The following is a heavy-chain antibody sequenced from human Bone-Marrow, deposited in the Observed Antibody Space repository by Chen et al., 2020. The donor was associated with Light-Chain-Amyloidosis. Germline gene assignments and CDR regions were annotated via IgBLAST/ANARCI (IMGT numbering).Heavy chain of an antibody. CDR2: FYYTGIT. CDR1: GGPIRGTSYD. CDR3: AREVPAVKKNYMDV. V-gene: IGHV4-39*07. J-gene: IGHJ6*03. Sequence: QLQFKESGPRWVKPSEPLSLTCAVPGGPIRGTSYDWVWIRQPPGKGLEWIGTFYYTGITYYNPSLKSRVTISVDMSKNQFSLILSSVTAADTAVYHCAREVPAVKKNYMDVWGKGTTVIVSS. D-gene: IGHD2-2*01.